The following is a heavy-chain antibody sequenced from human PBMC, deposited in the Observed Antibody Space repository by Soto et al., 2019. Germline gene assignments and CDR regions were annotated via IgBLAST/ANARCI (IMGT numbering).Heavy chain of an antibody. Sequence: PGGSLRLSCAASGFTFSYYAMHWVRQSPGKGLEWVAVIWYDGSNKYYADSVKGRFTISRDNAKNSLYLEMNSLRAEDTALYYCAKDIPPYGSGDYYKWGGTRPQYYYYGMDVWGQGTTVTVSS. CDR3: AKDIPPYGSGDYYKWGGTRPQYYYYGMDV. CDR1: GFTFSYYA. D-gene: IGHD3-10*01. CDR2: IWYDGSNK. J-gene: IGHJ6*02. V-gene: IGHV3-33*03.